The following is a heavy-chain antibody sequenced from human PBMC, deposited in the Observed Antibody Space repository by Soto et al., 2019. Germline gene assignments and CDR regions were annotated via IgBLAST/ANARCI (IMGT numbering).Heavy chain of an antibody. CDR1: GFTFSSYD. V-gene: IGHV3-13*01. CDR3: ARGFGSFYYMDV. D-gene: IGHD3-10*01. CDR2: IGTAGDT. J-gene: IGHJ6*03. Sequence: LRLSCAASGFTFSSYDMHWVRQAPGRGLEWVSVIGTAGDTSYRGSVKGRFTISREKANNSLYLQMNSLLAGDTAVYYCARGFGSFYYMDVWGKGTTVTVSS.